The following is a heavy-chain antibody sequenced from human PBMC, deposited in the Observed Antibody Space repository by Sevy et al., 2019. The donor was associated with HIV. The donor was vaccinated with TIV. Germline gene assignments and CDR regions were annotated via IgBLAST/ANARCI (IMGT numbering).Heavy chain of an antibody. CDR1: GFTFSSYG. D-gene: IGHD6-13*01. V-gene: IGHV3-30*18. CDR2: ISYDGSNK. J-gene: IGHJ6*02. CDR3: AKDTAAAGTRDYYYYYGMDV. Sequence: GSLRLSCAASGFTFSSYGMHWVRQAPGKGLEWVAVISYDGSNKYYADSVKGRFTISRDNSKNTLYLQMNSLRAEDTAVYYCAKDTAAAGTRDYYYYYGMDVWGQGTTVTVSS.